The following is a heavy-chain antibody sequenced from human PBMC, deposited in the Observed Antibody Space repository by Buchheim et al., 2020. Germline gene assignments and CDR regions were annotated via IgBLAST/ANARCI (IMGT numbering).Heavy chain of an antibody. CDR3: ARSYCSGGSCSSGRFDP. CDR1: GFTFSDYY. CDR2: ISSSGNII. V-gene: IGHV3-11*01. J-gene: IGHJ5*02. Sequence: QVQLVESGGGLVKPGGSLRLSCAASGFTFSDYYMSWIRQAPGKGLEWVSYISSSGNIIYYADSVKGRFTISRDNAKNSLYLQMNSLGAEDAAVYCCARSYCSGGSCSSGRFDPWGQGTL. D-gene: IGHD2-15*01.